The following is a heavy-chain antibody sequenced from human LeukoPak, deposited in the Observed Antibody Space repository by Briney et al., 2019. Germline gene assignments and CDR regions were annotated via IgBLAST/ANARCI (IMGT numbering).Heavy chain of an antibody. Sequence: GSPRLSCAASGFTFSNYWMSWVRQAPGKGLEWVANIKQDGSENYYVDSVKGRFTISRDNAKNSLCLQMNSLRAEDTAVYYCARDGSFDYWGQGTLVTVSS. J-gene: IGHJ4*02. CDR2: IKQDGSEN. D-gene: IGHD6-19*01. CDR3: ARDGSFDY. V-gene: IGHV3-7*01. CDR1: GFTFSNYW.